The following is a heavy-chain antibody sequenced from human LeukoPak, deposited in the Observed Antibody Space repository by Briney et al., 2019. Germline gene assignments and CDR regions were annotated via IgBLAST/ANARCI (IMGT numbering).Heavy chain of an antibody. V-gene: IGHV1-69*02. Sequence: SVKVSCKASGGTFSSYTISWVRQAPGQALEWMGRIIPILGIANYAQKFQGRVTITADKSTSTAYMELSSLRSEDTAVYYCARAGAAGSLPVDYWGQGTLVTVSS. CDR2: IIPILGIA. CDR1: GGTFSSYT. J-gene: IGHJ4*02. D-gene: IGHD6-13*01. CDR3: ARAGAAGSLPVDY.